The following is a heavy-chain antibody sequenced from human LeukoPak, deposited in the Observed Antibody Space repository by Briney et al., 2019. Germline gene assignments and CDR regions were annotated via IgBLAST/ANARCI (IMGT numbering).Heavy chain of an antibody. CDR3: AKDPYSSSWYVFDY. V-gene: IGHV3-23*01. CDR2: ISGSGGST. Sequence: AGGSLRLSCAASGFTFSSNGMSWVRQAPGKGLEWVSAISGSGGSTYYADSVKGRFTISRDNAKNSLYLQMNSLRAEDTAVYYCAKDPYSSSWYVFDYWGQGTLVTVSS. J-gene: IGHJ4*02. D-gene: IGHD6-13*01. CDR1: GFTFSSNG.